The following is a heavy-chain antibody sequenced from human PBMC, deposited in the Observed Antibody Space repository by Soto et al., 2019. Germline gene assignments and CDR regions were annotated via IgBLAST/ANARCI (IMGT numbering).Heavy chain of an antibody. CDR2: IYWDDDK. J-gene: IGHJ6*03. CDR3: AQSHLEYCSSTSCLGVWRYMDV. Sequence: SGPTLVKPTQTLTLTCTFSGFSLSTSGVGVGWIRQPPGKALEWLALIYWDDDKRDIPSLKSRLTITKDTSKNQVVLTMTNMDPVDTATYYCAQSHLEYCSSTSCLGVWRYMDVWGKGTTVTVSS. V-gene: IGHV2-5*02. D-gene: IGHD2-2*01. CDR1: GFSLSTSGVG.